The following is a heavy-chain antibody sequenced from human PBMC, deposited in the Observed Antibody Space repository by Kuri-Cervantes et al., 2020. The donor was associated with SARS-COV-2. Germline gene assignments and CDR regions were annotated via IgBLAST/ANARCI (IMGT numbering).Heavy chain of an antibody. CDR3: ARSGPRAISREGGACDI. V-gene: IGHV1-45*01. CDR2: FTPFNGNT. CDR1: GDSFDYRF. Sequence: SVKVSCKTSGDSFDYRFLHWVRQAPGQPLEWMGWFTPFNGNTNYAQRFQDRVTITRDRSMSTAYMELSSLRSEDTAMYYCARSGPRAISREGGACDIWGQGTMVTVSS. D-gene: IGHD2-15*01. J-gene: IGHJ3*02.